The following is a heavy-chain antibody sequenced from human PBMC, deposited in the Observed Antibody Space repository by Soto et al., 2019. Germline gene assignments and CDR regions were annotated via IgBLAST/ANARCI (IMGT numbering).Heavy chain of an antibody. CDR3: ATGIAAAGNGWFDP. CDR1: GGSFSGYY. J-gene: IGHJ5*02. V-gene: IGHV4-34*01. Sequence: QVQLQQWGAGLLKPSETLSLTCAVYGGSFSGYYWSWIRQPPGKGLEWIGEINHSGSTNDNPSLKIRVTISVDPSKNQFSLKLSSVTAADTAVYYCATGIAAAGNGWFDPWGQGTLVTVSS. CDR2: INHSGST. D-gene: IGHD6-13*01.